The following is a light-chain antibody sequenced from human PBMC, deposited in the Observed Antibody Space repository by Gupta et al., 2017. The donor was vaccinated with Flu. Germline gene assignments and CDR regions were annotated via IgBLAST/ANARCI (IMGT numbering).Light chain of an antibody. CDR1: TSDVGGYNS. CDR2: DVS. Sequence: QSALTQPASVSGSPGQSITISCPGTTSDVGGYNSVSWYQQRPATAPNLMIYDVSNRPAGRSNRFSGSKSGNTAALTITGLQAEEEADYYCRSYTSGSTNVVAFGGGTKLTVL. V-gene: IGLV2-14*01. CDR3: RSYTSGSTNVVA. J-gene: IGLJ2*01.